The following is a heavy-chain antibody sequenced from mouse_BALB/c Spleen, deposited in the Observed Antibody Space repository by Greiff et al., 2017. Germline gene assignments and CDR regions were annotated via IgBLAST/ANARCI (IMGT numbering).Heavy chain of an antibody. Sequence: EVMLVESGGGLVKPGGSLKLSCAASGFAFSSYDMSWVRQTPEKRLEWVAYISSGGGSTYYPDTVKGRFTISRDNAKNTLYLQMSSLKSEDTAMYYCARQGDDGYYEDYAMDYWGQGTSVTVSS. CDR3: ARQGDDGYYEDYAMDY. CDR2: ISSGGGST. J-gene: IGHJ4*01. V-gene: IGHV5-12-1*01. CDR1: GFAFSSYD. D-gene: IGHD2-3*01.